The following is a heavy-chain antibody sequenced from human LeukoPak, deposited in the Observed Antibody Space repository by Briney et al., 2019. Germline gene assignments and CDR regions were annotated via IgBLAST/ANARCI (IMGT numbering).Heavy chain of an antibody. CDR2: ISYDGTNK. Sequence: GGSLRLSCAASGFTFSSLALHWVRQAPGKGLEWVAVISYDGTNKYYADSVKGRFTISRDNSKNTLYLQMNSLRTEDTAMYYCARGTGTRVAPYYFDHWGQGTLVTVSS. V-gene: IGHV3-30-3*01. D-gene: IGHD1-1*01. CDR3: ARGTGTRVAPYYFDH. CDR1: GFTFSSLA. J-gene: IGHJ4*02.